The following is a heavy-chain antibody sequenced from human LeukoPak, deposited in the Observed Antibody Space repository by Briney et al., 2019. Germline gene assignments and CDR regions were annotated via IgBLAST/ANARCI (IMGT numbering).Heavy chain of an antibody. CDR3: ARDIGSGSYYEEFDY. J-gene: IGHJ4*02. Sequence: ASVKVSCKASGGTFSSYAISWVRQAPGQGLEWTGRIIPILGIANYAQKFQGRVTITADKSTSTAYMELSSLRSEDTAVYYCARDIGSGSYYEEFDYWGQGTLVTVSS. CDR2: IIPILGIA. D-gene: IGHD3-10*01. V-gene: IGHV1-69*04. CDR1: GGTFSSYA.